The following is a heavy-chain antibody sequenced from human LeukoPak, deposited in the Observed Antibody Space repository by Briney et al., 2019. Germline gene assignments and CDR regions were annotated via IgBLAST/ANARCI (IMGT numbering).Heavy chain of an antibody. CDR1: GGTFSSYA. Sequence: SVKVSCKASGGTFSSYAISWVRQAPGQGLEWMGRIIPIFGTANYAQKFQGRVAITTDESTSTAYMELSSLRSEDTAVYYCASSGGNSGRDYWGQGTLVTVSS. CDR3: ASSGGNSGRDY. V-gene: IGHV1-69*05. J-gene: IGHJ4*02. D-gene: IGHD4-23*01. CDR2: IIPIFGTA.